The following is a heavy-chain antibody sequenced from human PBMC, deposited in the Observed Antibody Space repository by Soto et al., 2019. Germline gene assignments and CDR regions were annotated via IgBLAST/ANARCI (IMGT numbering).Heavy chain of an antibody. V-gene: IGHV1-2*02. J-gene: IGHJ6*02. CDR3: ARKLELRGTYYYYYDMDV. CDR1: GYTFTDYY. D-gene: IGHD1-7*01. Sequence: ASVKVSCKASGYTFTDYYMHWVRQAPGQGLEWMGWINPNSGGTNYAQKFQGRVTMTRDTSISTAYMELSRLRSDDTAVYYCARKLELRGTYYYYYDMDVWGQGTTVTVSS. CDR2: INPNSGGT.